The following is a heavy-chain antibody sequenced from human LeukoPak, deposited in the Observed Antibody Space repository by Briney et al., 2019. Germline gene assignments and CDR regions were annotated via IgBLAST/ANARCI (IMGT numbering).Heavy chain of an antibody. CDR3: ASRWFGELYPDY. CDR2: MYYSGST. V-gene: IGHV4-39*01. J-gene: IGHJ4*02. D-gene: IGHD3-10*01. CDR1: GDSVSSSDYS. Sequence: SETLSLTCTVSGDSVSSSDYSWVWIRQPPGKGLEWIGIMYYSGSTYYNSSLKSRVTISVDTSKNQFSLKLSSVTAADTAVYYCASRWFGELYPDYWGQGTLVTVSS.